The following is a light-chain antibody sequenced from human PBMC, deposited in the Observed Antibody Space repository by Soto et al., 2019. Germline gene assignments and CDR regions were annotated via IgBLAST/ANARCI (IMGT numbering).Light chain of an antibody. CDR3: QQYGTSPVT. CDR1: QSVSTYS. CDR2: GAS. J-gene: IGKJ2*01. V-gene: IGKV3-20*01. Sequence: EIVLTQAPGTMSLSPGERATLSCRASQSVSTYSLAWYQQRPGQAPRLLIYGASSRATGIPDRFTGSGSEVDFSLTISTLEPEDSAVYYCQQYGTSPVTFGQGTKLEIK.